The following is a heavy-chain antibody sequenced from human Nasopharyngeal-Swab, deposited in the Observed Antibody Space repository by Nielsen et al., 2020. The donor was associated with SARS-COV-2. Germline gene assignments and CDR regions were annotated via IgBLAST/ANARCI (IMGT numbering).Heavy chain of an antibody. V-gene: IGHV4-59*08. D-gene: IGHD6-19*01. CDR1: GDSISSYY. CDR2: T. J-gene: IGHJ6*03. CDR3: ARRGRIPVYGTSDDFYYYLDV. Sequence: SETLSLTCTVSGDSISSYYWAWIRQPPGKGLEWIGSTNYNPSRPSRVTISVDTSKTQVSMRLTAGTAADTAIYYCARRGRIPVYGTSDDFYYYLDVWGKGTRVTVSS.